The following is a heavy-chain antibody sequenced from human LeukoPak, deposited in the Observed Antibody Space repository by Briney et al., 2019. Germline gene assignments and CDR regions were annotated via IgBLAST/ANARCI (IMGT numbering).Heavy chain of an antibody. J-gene: IGHJ4*02. CDR1: GFTFSSYD. D-gene: IGHD6-13*01. CDR3: AKDRSVAAAGLDY. CDR2: IRYDATNK. V-gene: IGHV3-30*02. Sequence: GSLRLSCAASGFTFSSYDMHWVRQAPGKGLEWVAFIRYDATNKYYADSVKGRFTISRDNSKNTLYLQINSLRAEDTAVFYCAKDRSVAAAGLDYWGQGTLVTVSS.